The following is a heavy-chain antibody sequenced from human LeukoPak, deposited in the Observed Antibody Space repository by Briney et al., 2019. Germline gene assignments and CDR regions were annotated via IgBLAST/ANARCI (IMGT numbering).Heavy chain of an antibody. CDR2: IYSGGTT. Sequence: GGSLRLSCAASGFTFSTYFWMHWVRQAPGKGLEWVSTIYSGGTTYYADSVMGRFTISRHNSRNTLYLQMNSLRAEDTAVYYCARVDTVMAYYFDLWGQGTLVTVSS. D-gene: IGHD5-18*01. V-gene: IGHV3-53*04. CDR1: GFTFSTYF. CDR3: ARVDTVMAYYFDL. J-gene: IGHJ4*02.